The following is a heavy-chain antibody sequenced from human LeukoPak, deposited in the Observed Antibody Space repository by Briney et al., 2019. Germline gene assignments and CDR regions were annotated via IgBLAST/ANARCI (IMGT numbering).Heavy chain of an antibody. V-gene: IGHV4-31*03. CDR1: GGSISSGGYY. CDR2: IYYSGST. Sequence: SQTLSLTCTVSGGSISSGGYYWSWIRQHPGKGLEWTGYIYYSGSTYYNPSLKSRVTISVDTSKNQFSLKLSSVTAADTAVYYCARGADVLRFLEWLFSAFDIWGQGTMVTVSS. CDR3: ARGADVLRFLEWLFSAFDI. J-gene: IGHJ3*02. D-gene: IGHD3-3*01.